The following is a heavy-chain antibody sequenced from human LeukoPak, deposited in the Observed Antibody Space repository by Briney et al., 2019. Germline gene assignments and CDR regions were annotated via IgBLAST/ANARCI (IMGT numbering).Heavy chain of an antibody. CDR1: GFTFSTYG. CDR3: AKSMAL. CDR2: IDGSSRSI. V-gene: IGHV3-48*02. D-gene: IGHD6-6*01. Sequence: GGSLRLSFAASGFTFSTYGMNWVRQAPGKGLEWVSYIDGSSRSIYYADSVRGRFTVSRDNAKNSVFLQMNSLTDEDTAVYFCAKSMALWGQGTLVTVSS. J-gene: IGHJ4*02.